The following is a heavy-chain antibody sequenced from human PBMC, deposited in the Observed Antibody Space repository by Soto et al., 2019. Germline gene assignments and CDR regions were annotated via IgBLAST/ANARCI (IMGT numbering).Heavy chain of an antibody. J-gene: IGHJ5*02. Sequence: HLGGSLRLSCAASGFTFSSYVMSWVRQAPGKGLEWVSGISGSGGSTYYSDSVKGRFTISRDNSKNTLYLQMNSLRAEDTAIYYCAKDSAHTSSWMGNWFDPWGQGTLVTVSS. V-gene: IGHV3-23*01. CDR2: ISGSGGST. CDR3: AKDSAHTSSWMGNWFDP. CDR1: GFTFSSYV. D-gene: IGHD6-13*01.